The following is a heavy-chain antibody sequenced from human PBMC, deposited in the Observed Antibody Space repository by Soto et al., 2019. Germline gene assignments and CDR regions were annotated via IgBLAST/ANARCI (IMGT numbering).Heavy chain of an antibody. J-gene: IGHJ3*02. Sequence: ASVKVSCKASGYTFTSYYMHWVRQAPGQGLEWMGIINPSGGSTSYAQKFQGRVTMTRDTSTSTVYMELSSLRSEDTAVYYCARDKSYYYDSSGYCSGLDIWGQGTMVTV. CDR3: ARDKSYYYDSSGYCSGLDI. D-gene: IGHD3-22*01. V-gene: IGHV1-46*03. CDR1: GYTFTSYY. CDR2: INPSGGST.